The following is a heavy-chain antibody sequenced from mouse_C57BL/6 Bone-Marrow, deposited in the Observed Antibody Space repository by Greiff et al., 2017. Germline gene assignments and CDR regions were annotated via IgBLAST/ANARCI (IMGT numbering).Heavy chain of an antibody. CDR1: GYTFTDYY. CDR3: ARRDYYYGSSFYCDY. D-gene: IGHD1-1*01. Sequence: VQLQQSGPELVKPGASVKISCKASGYTFTDYYMNWVKQSHGKSLEWIGDINPNNGGTSYNQKFKGKATLTVDKSSSTAYMELRSLTSEDSAVYYCARRDYYYGSSFYCDYGGQGTTLTVSS. CDR2: INPNNGGT. J-gene: IGHJ2*01. V-gene: IGHV1-26*01.